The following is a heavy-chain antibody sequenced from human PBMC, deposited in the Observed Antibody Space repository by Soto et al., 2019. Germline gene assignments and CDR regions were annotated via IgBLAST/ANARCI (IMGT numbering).Heavy chain of an antibody. V-gene: IGHV1-46*01. CDR3: ARADRIAAAGSDAFDI. Sequence: QVQLVQSGAEVKKPGASVKVSCKASGYTFTSYYMHWVRQAPGQGLEWMGIINPSGGSTSYAQKFQGRVAMPRDTSTSTVYMERSSLRSEDTAVYYCARADRIAAAGSDAFDIWGQGTMVTVSS. CDR2: INPSGGST. D-gene: IGHD6-13*01. CDR1: GYTFTSYY. J-gene: IGHJ3*02.